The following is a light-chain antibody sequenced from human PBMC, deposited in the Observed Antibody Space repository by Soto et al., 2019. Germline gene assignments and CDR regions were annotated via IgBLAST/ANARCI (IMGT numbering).Light chain of an antibody. J-gene: IGLJ1*01. CDR3: SSYTSSRPYV. V-gene: IGLV2-14*01. CDR2: EVS. CDR1: SSDVGDYNY. Sequence: QSVLTQPASVSGSPGQSITISCTGTSSDVGDYNYVSWYQQPPGKAPKLMIYEVSTRPSGVSNRFSGSKSGNRASLTISGLQAEDEADYYCSSYTSSRPYVFGTGTKVTVL.